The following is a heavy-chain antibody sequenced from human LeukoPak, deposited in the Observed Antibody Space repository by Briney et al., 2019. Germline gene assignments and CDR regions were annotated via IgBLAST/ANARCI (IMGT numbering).Heavy chain of an antibody. J-gene: IGHJ6*03. Sequence: SETLSLTCTVSGGSISGHYWSWIRQPPGKGLEWIGYIYYSGSTNYGPSLKSRVTISLDTSKNQFSLKLSSVTAADTAVYYCAREESYNYMDVWGKGTTVTVSS. V-gene: IGHV4-59*11. CDR2: IYYSGST. CDR3: AREESYNYMDV. CDR1: GGSISGHY.